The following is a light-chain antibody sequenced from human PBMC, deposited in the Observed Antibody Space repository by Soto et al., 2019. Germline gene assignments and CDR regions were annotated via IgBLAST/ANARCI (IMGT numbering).Light chain of an antibody. J-gene: IGKJ1*01. CDR3: QQYNSYSWT. Sequence: DIQMTQSPSTLSASVGDTVTVTCRASQSVSGWLAWYQQKPGTAPKLLIYHASTLESGVPSRFSGSGSGTEFTLTISSLQPDDFATYYCQQYNSYSWTFGQGTKVDIK. V-gene: IGKV1-5*01. CDR1: QSVSGW. CDR2: HAS.